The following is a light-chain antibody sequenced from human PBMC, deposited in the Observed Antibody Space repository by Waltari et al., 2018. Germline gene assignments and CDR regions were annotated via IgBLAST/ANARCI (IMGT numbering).Light chain of an antibody. CDR2: ATS. J-gene: IGKJ2*01. CDR3: QQSYRAPYT. CDR1: QSISGY. Sequence: DIQLTQSPSSVSASVGDRVTITCRASQSISGYLNWYQQKPGKAPKFLIYATSNLLSGGPSRFSGSESGAEFTLTISSLREEDFATYYCQQSYRAPYTFGQGTKVEIK. V-gene: IGKV1-39*01.